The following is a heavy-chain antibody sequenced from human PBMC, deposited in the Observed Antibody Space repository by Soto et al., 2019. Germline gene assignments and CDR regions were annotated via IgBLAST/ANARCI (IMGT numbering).Heavy chain of an antibody. J-gene: IGHJ4*02. CDR1: GGSISSGGYY. Sequence: SETLSLTCTVSGGSISSGGYYWSWIRQHPGKGLEWIGYIYYSGSTYYNPSLKSRVTISVDTSKNQFSLKLSSVTAADTAVYYCARERWNDFDYWGQGTLVTVSS. V-gene: IGHV4-31*03. D-gene: IGHD1-1*01. CDR3: ARERWNDFDY. CDR2: IYYSGST.